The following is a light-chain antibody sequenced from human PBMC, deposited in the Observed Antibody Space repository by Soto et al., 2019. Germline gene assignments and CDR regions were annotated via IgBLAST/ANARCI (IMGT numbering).Light chain of an antibody. J-gene: IGKJ1*01. Sequence: DFQVTQSPSTLSASVGDRVTITCRASQSISSWLAWYQQKPGKAPKLLIYKASSLESGVPSRFSGSGSGTEFTLTISSLQPDDFATYYCQQYNSYSCTFGQGTKVDI. CDR3: QQYNSYSCT. CDR1: QSISSW. CDR2: KAS. V-gene: IGKV1-5*03.